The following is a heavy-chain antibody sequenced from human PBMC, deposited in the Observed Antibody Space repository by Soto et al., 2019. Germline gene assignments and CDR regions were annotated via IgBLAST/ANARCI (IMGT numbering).Heavy chain of an antibody. D-gene: IGHD3-10*01. CDR1: GYTFTSYG. V-gene: IGHV1-18*01. Sequence: QVQLVQSGAEVKKPGASVKVSCKASGYTFTSYGISWVRQAPGQGLEWMGWISAYNGNTNYAQKLQGRVTMTTDTSTSTAYMELRSLRSDDTAVYYCARGIARRVIVPYYYYYYMDVWGKGTTVTVSS. CDR2: ISAYNGNT. J-gene: IGHJ6*03. CDR3: ARGIARRVIVPYYYYYYMDV.